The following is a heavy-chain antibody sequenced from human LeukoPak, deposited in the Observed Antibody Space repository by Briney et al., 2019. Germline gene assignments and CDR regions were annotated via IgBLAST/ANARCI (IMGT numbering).Heavy chain of an antibody. Sequence: SETLSLTCAVYGESFSGYYWGWIRQPPGKGLEWIGSIYYSGSTYCNPSLKSRVTISVDTSKNQFSLKLSSVTAADTAVYYCARREPPGSYDAFDIWGQGAMVTVSS. J-gene: IGHJ3*02. CDR3: ARREPPGSYDAFDI. CDR2: IYYSGST. D-gene: IGHD1-26*01. CDR1: GESFSGYY. V-gene: IGHV4-39*01.